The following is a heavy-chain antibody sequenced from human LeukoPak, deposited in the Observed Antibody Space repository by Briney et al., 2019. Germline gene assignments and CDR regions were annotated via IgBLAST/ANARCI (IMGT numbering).Heavy chain of an antibody. J-gene: IGHJ4*02. V-gene: IGHV7-4-1*02. CDR1: GYTFTSYY. D-gene: IGHD3-22*01. CDR2: INTNTGNP. CDR3: ARGGKTYYYDSSGYYEDFDY. Sequence: ASVKVSCKASGYTFTSYYMHWVRQAPGQGLEWMGWINTNTGNPTYAQGFTGRFVFSLDTSVSTAYLQISSLKAEDTAAYYCARGGKTYYYDSSGYYEDFDYWGQGTLVTVSS.